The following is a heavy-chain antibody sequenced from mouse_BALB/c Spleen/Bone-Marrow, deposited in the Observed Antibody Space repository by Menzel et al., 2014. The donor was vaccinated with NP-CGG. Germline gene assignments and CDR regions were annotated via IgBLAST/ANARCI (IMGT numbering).Heavy chain of an antibody. CDR2: ISNLAYSI. CDR1: GFTFSDYG. D-gene: IGHD3-1*01. J-gene: IGHJ1*01. CDR3: ARDRGRYRYFDI. V-gene: IGHV5-15*02. Sequence: EVKLVESGGGLVQPGGSRKLSCAASGFTFSDYGMAWVQQAPGKGPEWVAFISNLAYSIYYADTVTGRFTISRENAKNTLYLEMSSLRSEDTAMYYCARDRGRYRYFDIWGAGTTVTVSS.